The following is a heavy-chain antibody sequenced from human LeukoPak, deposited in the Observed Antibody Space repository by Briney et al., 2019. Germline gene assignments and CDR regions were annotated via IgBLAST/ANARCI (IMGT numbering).Heavy chain of an antibody. D-gene: IGHD3-9*01. V-gene: IGHV1-8*01. Sequence: GASVKVSCKASGYTFTSYDINWVRQATGQGLEWMGWMNPNSGNTGYAQKFQGRVTMTRNTSISTAYMELSSLRSEDTAVYYCARGGFPRDILTGYPYLYYYYGMDVWGQGTTVTVSS. J-gene: IGHJ6*02. CDR3: ARGGFPRDILTGYPYLYYYYGMDV. CDR2: MNPNSGNT. CDR1: GYTFTSYD.